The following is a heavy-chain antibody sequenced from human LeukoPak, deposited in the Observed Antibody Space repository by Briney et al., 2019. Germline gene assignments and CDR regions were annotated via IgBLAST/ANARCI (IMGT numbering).Heavy chain of an antibody. V-gene: IGHV4-34*01. CDR2: INHSGST. CDR3: ARGVVRGIRVPYY. J-gene: IGHJ4*02. CDR1: GGSFSGYY. Sequence: SETLSLTCAVYGGSFSGYYWSWIRQPPGKGLEWIGEINHSGSTNYNPSLKSRVTISVDTSKNQFSLKLNSVTAADTAVYYCARGVVRGIRVPYYWGQGTLVTVSS.